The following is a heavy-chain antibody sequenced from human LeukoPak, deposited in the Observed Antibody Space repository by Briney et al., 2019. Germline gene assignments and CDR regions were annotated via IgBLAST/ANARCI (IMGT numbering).Heavy chain of an antibody. CDR1: GYSISSGYY. Sequence: SETLSLTCTVSGYSISSGYYWGWIRQPPGKGLEWIANIYHSGNTYYNPSLKSRVTLSVDTAKNQFSLRLRSVTSADTALYYCAKTTYGDYEFFDYWGQGTLVTVSS. CDR2: IYHSGNT. J-gene: IGHJ4*02. CDR3: AKTTYGDYEFFDY. V-gene: IGHV4-38-2*02. D-gene: IGHD4-17*01.